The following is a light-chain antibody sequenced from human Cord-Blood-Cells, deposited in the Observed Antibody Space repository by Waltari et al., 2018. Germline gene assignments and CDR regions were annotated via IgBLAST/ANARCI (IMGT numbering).Light chain of an antibody. J-gene: IGKJ1*01. V-gene: IGKV3-15*01. CDR1: QSVSSN. Sequence: EIVMTQSPATLSVSPGERATLSCRASQSVSSNLAWYQQKPGQAPRLLIYGASTRATGTPSWFSGSGSGTEFTLTISSLQSEDFAVYYCQQYNNWPRTFGQGTKVEIK. CDR2: GAS. CDR3: QQYNNWPRT.